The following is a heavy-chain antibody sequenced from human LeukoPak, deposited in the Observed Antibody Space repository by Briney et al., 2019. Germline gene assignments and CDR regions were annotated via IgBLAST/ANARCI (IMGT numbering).Heavy chain of an antibody. CDR1: GFTFSSYA. CDR2: ISYDGSNK. D-gene: IGHD3-10*01. CDR3: AAGSGSYYPDYYGMDV. V-gene: IGHV3-30-3*01. J-gene: IGHJ6*02. Sequence: GGSLRLSCAASGFTFSSYAMHWVRQAPGKGLEWVAVISYDGSNKYYAGSVKGRFTISRDNSKNTLSLQMNSLRAEDTAVYYCAAGSGSYYPDYYGMDVWGQGTTVTVSS.